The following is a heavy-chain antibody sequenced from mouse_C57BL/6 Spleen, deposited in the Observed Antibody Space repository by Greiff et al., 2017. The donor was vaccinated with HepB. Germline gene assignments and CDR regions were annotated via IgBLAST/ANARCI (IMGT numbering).Heavy chain of an antibody. Sequence: VQLQQSGAELMKPGASVKLSCKATGYTFTGYWIEWVKQRPGHGLEWIGEILPGSGSTNYNEKFKGKATFTADTSANTAYMKLSSLTTEDSAIYYCARTKWLLRGYFDVWGTGTTVTVSS. CDR3: ARTKWLLRGYFDV. CDR2: ILPGSGST. V-gene: IGHV1-9*01. J-gene: IGHJ1*03. CDR1: GYTFTGYW. D-gene: IGHD2-3*01.